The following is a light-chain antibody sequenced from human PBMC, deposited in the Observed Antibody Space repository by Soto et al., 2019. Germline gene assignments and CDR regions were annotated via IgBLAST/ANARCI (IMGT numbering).Light chain of an antibody. CDR3: RQYDSSPIT. CDR2: GAS. J-gene: IGKJ5*01. V-gene: IGKV3-20*01. CDR1: QSVSSSY. Sequence: EIVLTQSPGTLSLSPGERATLSCRASQSVSSSYLAWYQQKPGQAPRLLIYGASSRATGIPDRLSGSGSGTHFTLTISRLEPEDFAVYYCRQYDSSPITFGQGTRLEIK.